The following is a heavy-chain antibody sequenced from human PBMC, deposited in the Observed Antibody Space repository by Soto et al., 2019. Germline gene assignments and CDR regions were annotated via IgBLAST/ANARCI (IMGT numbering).Heavy chain of an antibody. CDR3: AKDLSKGRPAAIPLLDY. D-gene: IGHD2-2*01. CDR2: ISGSGGST. CDR1: GFTFSSYA. J-gene: IGHJ4*02. V-gene: IGHV3-23*01. Sequence: GGSLRLSCAASGFTFSSYAMSWVRQAPGKGLEWVSAISGSGGSTYYADSVKGRFTISRDNSKNTLYLQMNSLRAEDTAVYYFAKDLSKGRPAAIPLLDYWGQGTLVTVSS.